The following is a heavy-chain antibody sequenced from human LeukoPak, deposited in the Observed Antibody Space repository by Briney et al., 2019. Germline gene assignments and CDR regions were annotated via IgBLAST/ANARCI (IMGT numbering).Heavy chain of an antibody. J-gene: IGHJ4*02. CDR2: IYSGGST. CDR1: GFTVSSNY. D-gene: IGHD6-13*01. V-gene: IGHV3-66*01. CDR3: ARGGPAAGRFDY. Sequence: GGSLRLSCAASGFTVSSNYMSWVRQAPGEGLEWVSVIYSGGSTYYADSGKGRFTISRDNSKNTLYLQMNSLRAEDPAVYYCARGGPAAGRFDYWGQGTLVTVSS.